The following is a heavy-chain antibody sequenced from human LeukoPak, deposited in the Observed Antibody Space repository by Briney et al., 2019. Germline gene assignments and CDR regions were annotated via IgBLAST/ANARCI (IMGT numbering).Heavy chain of an antibody. CDR3: AKDFDSSGYLLYYFDY. Sequence: GGSLRLSCAASGFTFSSYAMSWVRQAPGKGLEWVSAISGSGGSTYYADSVKGRFTISRDNSKNTLYLQMNSLRAEDTAVYYCAKDFDSSGYLLYYFDYWGQGTLVTVSS. D-gene: IGHD3-22*01. CDR2: ISGSGGST. V-gene: IGHV3-23*01. J-gene: IGHJ4*02. CDR1: GFTFSSYA.